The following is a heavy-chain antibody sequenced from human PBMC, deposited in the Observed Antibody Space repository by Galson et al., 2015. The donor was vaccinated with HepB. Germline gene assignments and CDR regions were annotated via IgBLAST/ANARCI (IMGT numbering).Heavy chain of an antibody. CDR1: GFTFSSYA. V-gene: IGHV3-23*01. D-gene: IGHD2-15*01. CDR2: ISGSGGST. J-gene: IGHJ4*02. Sequence: SLRLSCAASGFTFSSYAMSWVRQAPGKGLEWVSAISGSGGSTYYADSVKGRFTISRDNSKNTLYLQMNSLRAEDTAVYYCAKGLGYCSGGSCSRPFDYWGQGTLVTVSS. CDR3: AKGLGYCSGGSCSRPFDY.